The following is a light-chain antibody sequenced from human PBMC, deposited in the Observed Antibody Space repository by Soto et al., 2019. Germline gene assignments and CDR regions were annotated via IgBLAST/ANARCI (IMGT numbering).Light chain of an antibody. V-gene: IGLV2-14*02. Sequence: QSALTQPASVSGSPGQSITISCTGTSSDVGSHNFVSWYQQRPGKAPKLMIFEVTKRPSGVSSRFSASKSGNTASLTISGVQAEDEADYYCSSYTSSSTLFGTGTKLTVL. CDR1: SSDVGSHNF. CDR2: EVT. J-gene: IGLJ1*01. CDR3: SSYTSSSTL.